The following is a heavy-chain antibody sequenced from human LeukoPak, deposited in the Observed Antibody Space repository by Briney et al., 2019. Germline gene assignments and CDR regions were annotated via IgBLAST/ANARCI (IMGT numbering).Heavy chain of an antibody. CDR2: IYHSGST. Sequence: PSQTLSLTCAVSGGSISSGGYSWSWIRQPPGEGLEWIGYIYHSGSTYYNPSLKSRATISVDRSKNQFSLKLSSVTAADTAVYYCARAGYYYGSGSYSWFDPWGQGTLVTVSS. D-gene: IGHD3-10*01. CDR3: ARAGYYYGSGSYSWFDP. CDR1: GGSISSGGYS. J-gene: IGHJ5*02. V-gene: IGHV4-30-2*01.